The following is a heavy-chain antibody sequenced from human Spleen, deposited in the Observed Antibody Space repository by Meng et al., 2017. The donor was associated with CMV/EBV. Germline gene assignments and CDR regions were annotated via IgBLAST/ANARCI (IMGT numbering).Heavy chain of an antibody. J-gene: IGHJ1*01. CDR3: AREGQDSSAYAH. CDR1: GYAFTRHY. V-gene: IGHV1-46*04. CDR2: INPSSGST. Sequence: CKPSGYAFTRHYIHWLRQAPGQGCEWVGMINPSSGSTNYAEKWQGRVTMTADTSTSTVSMDLRSLTSEDTATYYCAREGQDSSAYAHWGQGTLVTVSS. D-gene: IGHD3-22*01.